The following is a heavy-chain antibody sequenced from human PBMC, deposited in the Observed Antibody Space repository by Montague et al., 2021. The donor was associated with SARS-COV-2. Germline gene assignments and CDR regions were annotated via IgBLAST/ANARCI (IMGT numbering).Heavy chain of an antibody. CDR2: ISTSGSS. Sequence: TRSLTCSVSGASISSANDYWTWIRQPAGKGLEWIGHISTSGSSSYNPSLKSRVTIILDTSKQQFSLELTSVTAADTAVYYCARDRRGMAMAGRAYYYYYMDVWGKGTTVTVS. V-gene: IGHV4-61*09. D-gene: IGHD6-19*01. J-gene: IGHJ6*03. CDR1: GASISSANDY. CDR3: ARDRRGMAMAGRAYYYYYMDV.